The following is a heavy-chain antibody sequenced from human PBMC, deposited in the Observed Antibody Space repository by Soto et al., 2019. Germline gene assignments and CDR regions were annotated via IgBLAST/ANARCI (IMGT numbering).Heavy chain of an antibody. CDR2: ILNDGSNR. CDR3: ARDDEYSGNGMDV. D-gene: IGHD3-10*01. CDR1: EFTFSNYG. V-gene: IGHV3-33*01. J-gene: IGHJ6*02. Sequence: QVQLVESGGGVVQPGRSLRLSCAASEFTFSNYGMHWVRQAPGKGLEWVAVILNDGSNRYHADSVKDRFTISRDNSKNTLYLQMNSRIAEDTPVYYCARDDEYSGNGMDVWGQGTTVTVS.